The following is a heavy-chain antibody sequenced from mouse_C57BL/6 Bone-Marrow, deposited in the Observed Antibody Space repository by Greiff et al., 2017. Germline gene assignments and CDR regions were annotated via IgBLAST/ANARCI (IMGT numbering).Heavy chain of an antibody. V-gene: IGHV1-50*01. CDR1: GYTFTSYW. D-gene: IGHD2-2*01. CDR2: IDPSDSYT. J-gene: IGHJ2*01. Sequence: QVQLKQPGAELVKPGASVKLSCKASGYTFTSYWMQWVKQRPGQGLEWIGEIDPSDSYTNYNQKFKGKATLTVDTSSSTAYMQLSSLTSEDAAVYYCARSDYGYDGDYGGQGTTLTVSS. CDR3: ARSDYGYDGDY.